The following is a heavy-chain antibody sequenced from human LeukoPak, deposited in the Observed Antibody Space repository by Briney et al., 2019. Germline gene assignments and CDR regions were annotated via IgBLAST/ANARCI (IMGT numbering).Heavy chain of an antibody. CDR1: GFTFSYYG. Sequence: PGGSLRLSCVASGFTFSYYGMHSVRQAPGKGVEWVAFIRYDGSNEYYAESVKGRFTISRDNSKNTLYLQMNSLIVEDTAAYYCAKIEGKYQLANIPDSWGQGTLVTVSS. V-gene: IGHV3-30*02. CDR2: IRYDGSNE. D-gene: IGHD2-2*01. J-gene: IGHJ4*02. CDR3: AKIEGKYQLANIPDS.